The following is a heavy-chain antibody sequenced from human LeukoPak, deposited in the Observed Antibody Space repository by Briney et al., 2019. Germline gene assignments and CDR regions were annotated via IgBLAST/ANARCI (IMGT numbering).Heavy chain of an antibody. CDR3: VGPPCLRGGYCSTNF. V-gene: IGHV3-11*03. J-gene: IGHJ4*02. Sequence: GGSLTLSCAASGFTFSAYSMTWIRQAPGKGLEWVSYISSGSEDTLYADSVKGRFTISRDNAKNSLYLQMNSLTAEDTAVYYCVGPPCLRGGYCSTNFWGQGNLVTVDS. CDR2: ISSGSEDT. D-gene: IGHD2-2*01. CDR1: GFTFSAYS.